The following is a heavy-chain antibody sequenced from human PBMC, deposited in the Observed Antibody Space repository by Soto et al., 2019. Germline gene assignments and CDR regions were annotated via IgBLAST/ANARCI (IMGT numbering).Heavy chain of an antibody. CDR2: ISYDGSNK. V-gene: IGHV3-30*18. CDR1: GFTFSTYG. Sequence: PGGSLRLSCAASGFTFSTYGMHWLRQAPGKGLEWVAVISYDGSNKYYADSVKGRFTISRDNSKNTLYLQMNSLRAEDTAVYYCAKGLRSSGWYLAPFDYWGQGTLVTVSS. CDR3: AKGLRSSGWYLAPFDY. J-gene: IGHJ4*02. D-gene: IGHD6-19*01.